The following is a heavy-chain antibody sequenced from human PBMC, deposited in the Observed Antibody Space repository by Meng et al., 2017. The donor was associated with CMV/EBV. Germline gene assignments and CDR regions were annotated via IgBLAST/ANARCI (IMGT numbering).Heavy chain of an antibody. CDR3: ASTGRLAPYYYYGMDV. CDR1: GGSISSSSYY. D-gene: IGHD3-9*01. CDR2: IYYSGST. Sequence: SETLSLTCTVSGGSISSSSYYWGWIRQPPGKGLEWIGSIYYSGSTYYNPSLKSRVTISVDTSNNQFSLKLSSVTAADTAVYYCASTGRLAPYYYYGMDVWGQGTTVTVSS. V-gene: IGHV4-39*01. J-gene: IGHJ6*02.